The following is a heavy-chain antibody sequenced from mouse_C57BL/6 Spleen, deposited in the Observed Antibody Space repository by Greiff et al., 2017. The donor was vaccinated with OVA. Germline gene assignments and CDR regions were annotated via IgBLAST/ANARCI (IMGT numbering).Heavy chain of an antibody. CDR3: ARDLIYYGNPVGCDV. J-gene: IGHJ1*03. CDR2: INYDGSST. CDR1: GFTFSDYY. V-gene: IGHV5-16*01. Sequence: EVKLVESEGGLVQPGSSMKLSCTASGFTFSDYYMAWVRQVPEKGLEWVANINYDGSSTYYLDSLKSRFIISRDNAKNILYLQMSSLKSEDTATYYCARDLIYYGNPVGCDVWGTGTTVTVSS. D-gene: IGHD2-1*01.